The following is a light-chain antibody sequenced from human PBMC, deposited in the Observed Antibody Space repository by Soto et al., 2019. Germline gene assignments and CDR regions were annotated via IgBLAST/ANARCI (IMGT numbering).Light chain of an antibody. CDR1: QSVGSS. V-gene: IGKV3-11*01. J-gene: IGKJ3*01. Sequence: EIVLTQSPATLSLSPGERASLSCRASQSVGSSLAWYQHKPGQAPRLLIYDVSNRATGIPARFSGSGSGTDFTLNISSLEPEDFAFYYCQHCVSWPQFTFGPGNRLDI. CDR2: DVS. CDR3: QHCVSWPQFT.